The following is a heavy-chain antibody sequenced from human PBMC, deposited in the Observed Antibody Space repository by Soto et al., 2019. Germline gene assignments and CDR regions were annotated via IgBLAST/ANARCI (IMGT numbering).Heavy chain of an antibody. CDR2: ISTSGGST. CDR1: GFTFSSYA. Sequence: EVQLLESGGGLVQPGGSLRLSCAASGFTFSSYAMSWVRQAPGKGLEWVSSISTSGGSTYYADSVKGRFTISRDNANNTLYPLMIRLRAEDTAVYYFSLSDRGDGMDGWGLGTTVTVSS. D-gene: IGHD5-12*01. V-gene: IGHV3-23*01. CDR3: SLSDRGDGMDG. J-gene: IGHJ6*02.